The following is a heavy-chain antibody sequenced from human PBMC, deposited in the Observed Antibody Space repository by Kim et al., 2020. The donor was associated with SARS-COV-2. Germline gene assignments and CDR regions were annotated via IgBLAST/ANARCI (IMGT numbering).Heavy chain of an antibody. CDR3: ARDRSSYGHRQHYGMDV. J-gene: IGHJ6*02. Sequence: LKSRVTISVDTSKNQFSLKLSSVTAADTAVYYCARDRSSYGHRQHYGMDVWGQGTTVTVSS. D-gene: IGHD5-18*01. V-gene: IGHV4-31*02.